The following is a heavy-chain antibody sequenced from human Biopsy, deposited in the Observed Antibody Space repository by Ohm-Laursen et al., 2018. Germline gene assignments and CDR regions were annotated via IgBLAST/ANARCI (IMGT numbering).Heavy chain of an antibody. D-gene: IGHD1-26*01. CDR3: ARVGVGAPSIDYFDS. CDR1: GDSISSDY. V-gene: IGHV4-59*01. CDR2: IYYSGST. Sequence: TLTLTCAVSGDSISSDYWTWIRRPAGKGLEWIGYIYYSGSTNYNPSLKSRVTISVDRSKNHFSLELSSVTAADTAVYYCARVGVGAPSIDYFDSWGQGALVTVSS. J-gene: IGHJ4*02.